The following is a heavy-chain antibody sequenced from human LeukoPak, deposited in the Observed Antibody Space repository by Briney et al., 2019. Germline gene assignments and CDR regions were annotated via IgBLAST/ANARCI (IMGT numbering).Heavy chain of an antibody. Sequence: SETLSLTCTVSGGSISSSSYYWGWIHQPPGKGLEWIGSIYYSGSTYYNPSLKSRVTISVDTSKNQFSLKLSSVTAADTAVYYCASLYCSGGSCYSGIDYWGQGTLVTVSS. CDR3: ASLYCSGGSCYSGIDY. CDR2: IYYSGST. CDR1: GGSISSSSYY. V-gene: IGHV4-39*07. J-gene: IGHJ4*02. D-gene: IGHD2-15*01.